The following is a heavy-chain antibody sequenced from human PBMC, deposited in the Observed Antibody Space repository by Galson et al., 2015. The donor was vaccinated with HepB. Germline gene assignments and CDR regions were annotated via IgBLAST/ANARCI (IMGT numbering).Heavy chain of an antibody. D-gene: IGHD5-18*01. J-gene: IGHJ6*02. CDR2: IDPSDSYT. CDR3: ARADSYDLIDYGMDV. CDR1: GYSFTSYW. Sequence: QSGAEVKKPGESLRISCKGSGYSFTSYWISWVRQMPGKGLEWMGRIDPSDSYTNYSPSFQGHVTISADKSISTAYLQWSSLKASDTAMYYCARADSYDLIDYGMDVWGQGTTVTVSS. V-gene: IGHV5-10-1*01.